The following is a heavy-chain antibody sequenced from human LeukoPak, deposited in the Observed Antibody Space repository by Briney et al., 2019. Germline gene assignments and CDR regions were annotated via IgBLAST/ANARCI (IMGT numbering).Heavy chain of an antibody. J-gene: IGHJ6*02. CDR3: ARDQWLAYYYHGMDV. Sequence: GGSLILSCAASGFTFSTYAMNWVRQAPGKGLEWVSYITNNGSTIYYADSVKGRFTISRDKAENSLYLQMNSLRAEDTAIYYCARDQWLAYYYHGMDVWGQGTTVTVSS. D-gene: IGHD6-19*01. CDR1: GFTFSTYA. CDR2: ITNNGSTI. V-gene: IGHV3-48*03.